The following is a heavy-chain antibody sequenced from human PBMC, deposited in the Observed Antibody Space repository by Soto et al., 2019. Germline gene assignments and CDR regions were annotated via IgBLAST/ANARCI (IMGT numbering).Heavy chain of an antibody. CDR1: GGSFSGYY. CDR2: INHSGST. D-gene: IGHD5-12*01. J-gene: IGHJ4*02. V-gene: IGHV4-34*01. CDR3: ARGCIVATTDFDY. Sequence: SETLSLTCAVYGGSFSGYYWSWIRQPPGKGLEWIGEINHSGSTNYNPSLKSRVTISVDTSKNQLSLKLSSVTAADTAVYYCARGCIVATTDFDYWGQGTLVTVSS.